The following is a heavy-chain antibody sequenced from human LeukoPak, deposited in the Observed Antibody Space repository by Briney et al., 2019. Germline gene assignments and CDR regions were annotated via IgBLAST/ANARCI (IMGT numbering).Heavy chain of an antibody. D-gene: IGHD5-24*01. CDR3: ARGRGYNDY. J-gene: IGHJ4*02. CDR2: IKQDGSEK. V-gene: IGHV3-7*01. Sequence: GGSLRLSCAASGFMFTSYWMSWVRQAPGKGLEWVANIKQDGSEKYYVDSVKGRFTISRDNAKNSLYLQMNSLRAEDTAVYYCARGRGYNDYWGQGTLVTVSS. CDR1: GFMFTSYW.